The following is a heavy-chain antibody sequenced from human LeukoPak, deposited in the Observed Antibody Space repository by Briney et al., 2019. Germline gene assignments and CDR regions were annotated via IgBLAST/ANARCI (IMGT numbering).Heavy chain of an antibody. CDR2: ISAYNGNT. CDR1: GYTFTSYG. D-gene: IGHD3-9*01. CDR3: ARVPPSFDWLRNDAIDI. V-gene: IGHV1-18*01. J-gene: IGHJ3*02. Sequence: ASVKVSCKASGYTFTSYGISWVRQAPGQGLEWVGWISAYNGNTNYAQKLQGRVTMTTDTSTSTAYMELRSLRSDDTAVYYCARVPPSFDWLRNDAIDIWGQGTMVTVSS.